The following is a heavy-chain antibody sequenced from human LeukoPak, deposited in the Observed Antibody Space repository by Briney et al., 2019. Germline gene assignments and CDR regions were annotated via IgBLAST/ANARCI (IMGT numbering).Heavy chain of an antibody. V-gene: IGHV3-7*02. CDR1: GFTFSNSW. J-gene: IGHJ4*02. CDR2: IKQDGSEK. Sequence: GGSLRLSCVASGFTFSNSWMTWVRQPPGKGLEWVANIKQDGSEKYYLDSVKGRFTISRDNAENSLYLQMNSLRAEDTAVYYCRYGSGRYSFDYWGQGTLVTVSS. D-gene: IGHD3-10*01. CDR3: RYGSGRYSFDY.